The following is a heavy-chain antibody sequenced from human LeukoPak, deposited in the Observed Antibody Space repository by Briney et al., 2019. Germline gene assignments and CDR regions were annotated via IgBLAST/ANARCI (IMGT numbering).Heavy chain of an antibody. CDR2: ISAFNVNT. Sequence: ASVKVSCKASGYMFNIYGISWVRQAPGQGLEWMGWISAFNVNTNYARNFQDRVTMTTDTSTSTAYMELTSLRSDDTAVYYCARSPPSTGYDRFDTWGQGTLVTASS. J-gene: IGHJ4*02. V-gene: IGHV1-18*01. D-gene: IGHD5-12*01. CDR3: ARSPPSTGYDRFDT. CDR1: GYMFNIYG.